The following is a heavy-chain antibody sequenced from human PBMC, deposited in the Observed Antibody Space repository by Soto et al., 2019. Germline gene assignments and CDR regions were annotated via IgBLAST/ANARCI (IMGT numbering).Heavy chain of an antibody. CDR1: GFTFSSYA. V-gene: IGHV3-23*01. CDR2: ISGSGGST. D-gene: IGHD4-4*01. Sequence: EVQLLESGGGLVQPGGSLRLSCAASGFTFSSYAMSWVRQAPGKGLEWVSAISGSGGSTYYADYVKGRFTISRDNSKNTLYLQMNSLRAEDTAVYYCAKEAWSNYHRWEYFDYWGQGTLVTVSS. J-gene: IGHJ4*02. CDR3: AKEAWSNYHRWEYFDY.